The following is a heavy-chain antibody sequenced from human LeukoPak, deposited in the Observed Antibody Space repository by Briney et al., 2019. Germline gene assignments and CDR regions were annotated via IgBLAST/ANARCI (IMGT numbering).Heavy chain of an antibody. CDR1: GGSISSGDYY. CDR3: ARALWEPTENYYYYMDV. CDR2: IYYSGST. V-gene: IGHV4-30-4*08. Sequence: PSETLSLTCTVSGGSISSGDYYWSWTRQPPGKGLEWIGYIYYSGSTYYNPSLKSRVTISVDTSKNQFSLKLSSVTAADTAVYYCARALWEPTENYYYYMDVWGKGTTVTVSS. D-gene: IGHD1-26*01. J-gene: IGHJ6*03.